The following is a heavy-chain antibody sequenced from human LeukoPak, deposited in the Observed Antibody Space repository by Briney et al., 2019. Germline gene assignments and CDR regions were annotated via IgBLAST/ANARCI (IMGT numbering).Heavy chain of an antibody. CDR1: GGSFSGYY. J-gene: IGHJ4*02. Sequence: PSETLSLTCAVYGGSFSGYYWSWIRQPPGKGLEWIGEINHSGSTNYNPSLKSRVTISVDTSKNQFSLKLSSVTAADTAVYYCARVQTDIVVVPAANPFDYWGQGTLVTVSS. CDR3: ARVQTDIVVVPAANPFDY. D-gene: IGHD2-2*01. V-gene: IGHV4-34*01. CDR2: INHSGST.